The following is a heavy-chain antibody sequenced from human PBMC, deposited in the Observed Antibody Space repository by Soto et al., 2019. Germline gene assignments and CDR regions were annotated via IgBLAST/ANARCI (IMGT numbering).Heavy chain of an antibody. Sequence: SETRSVTCTVSGGSISRYYCSWFRQPPGKGLEWIGYIYYSGSTNYNPSLKSRVTISVDTSKNQFSLKLSSVTAADTAVYYCASGVFTGHSRERSFDPRGQGTLVT. D-gene: IGHD6-13*01. CDR1: GGSISRYY. V-gene: IGHV4-59*01. CDR2: IYYSGST. CDR3: ASGVFTGHSRERSFDP. J-gene: IGHJ5*02.